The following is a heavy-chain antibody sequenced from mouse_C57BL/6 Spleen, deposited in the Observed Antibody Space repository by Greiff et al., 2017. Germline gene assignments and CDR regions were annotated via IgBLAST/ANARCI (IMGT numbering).Heavy chain of an antibody. Sequence: EVKLMESGGGLVKPGGSLKLSCAASGFTFSSYAMSWVRQTPEKRLEWVATISDGGSYTYYPDNVKGRFTISRDNAKNNLYLQMSHLKSEDTAMYYCARDYGNYVGYAMDYWGQGTSVTVSS. CDR2: ISDGGSYT. CDR1: GFTFSSYA. CDR3: ARDYGNYVGYAMDY. D-gene: IGHD2-1*01. V-gene: IGHV5-4*01. J-gene: IGHJ4*01.